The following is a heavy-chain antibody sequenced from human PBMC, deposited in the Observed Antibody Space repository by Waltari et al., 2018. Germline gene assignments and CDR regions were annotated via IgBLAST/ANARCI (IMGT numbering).Heavy chain of an antibody. D-gene: IGHD6-13*01. Sequence: QVQLVQSGAEVKKPGASVKVSCKASGYTFTGYYMHWVRQAPGQGLEWMGRINPNSGGTNYAQKFQGRVTMTRDTSISTAYMELSRLRSDDTAVYYCARDLKKGQQLNNWFDPWGQGTLFTVSS. CDR3: ARDLKKGQQLNNWFDP. CDR1: GYTFTGYY. V-gene: IGHV1-2*06. CDR2: INPNSGGT. J-gene: IGHJ5*02.